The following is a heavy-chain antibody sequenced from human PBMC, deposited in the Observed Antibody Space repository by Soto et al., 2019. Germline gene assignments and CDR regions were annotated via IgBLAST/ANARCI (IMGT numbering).Heavy chain of an antibody. CDR1: GFTFSSYA. V-gene: IGHV3-30-3*01. D-gene: IGHD2-21*02. CDR2: ISYDGSNK. J-gene: IGHJ6*02. CDR3: ARDRAYCGGDCYSATLMDV. Sequence: GGSLRLSCAASGFTFSSYAMHWVRQAPGKGLEWVAVISYDGSNKYYADSVKGRFTISRDNSKNTLYLQMNSLRAEDTAVYYCARDRAYCGGDCYSATLMDVWGQGTTVTVSS.